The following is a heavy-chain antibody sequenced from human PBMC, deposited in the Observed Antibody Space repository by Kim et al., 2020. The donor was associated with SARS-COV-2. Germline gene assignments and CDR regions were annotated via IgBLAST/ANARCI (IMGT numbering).Heavy chain of an antibody. CDR1: GYTFTGYY. V-gene: IGHV1-2*02. D-gene: IGHD3-22*01. J-gene: IGHJ4*02. Sequence: ASVKVSCKASGYTFTGYYMHWVRQAPGQGLEWMGWINPNSGGTNYAQKFQGRVTMTRDTSISTAYMELSRLRSDDTAVYYCARVRYYYDSSGYYPSPVPAPFDSWGQGALVTVSS. CDR3: ARVRYYYDSSGYYPSPVPAPFDS. CDR2: INPNSGGT.